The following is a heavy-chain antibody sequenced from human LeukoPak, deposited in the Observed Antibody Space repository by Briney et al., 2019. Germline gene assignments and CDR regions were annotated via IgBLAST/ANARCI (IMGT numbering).Heavy chain of an antibody. V-gene: IGHV4-38-2*02. D-gene: IGHD3-10*01. Sequence: SETLSLTCTVSGYSISSGYYWGWIRQPPGKGLEWIGSIYHSGSTYYNPSLKSRVTISVDTSKNQFSLKLSSVTAADTAVYYCARDPSITMGWGQGTMVTVSS. CDR2: IYHSGST. CDR3: ARDPSITMG. CDR1: GYSISSGYY. J-gene: IGHJ3*01.